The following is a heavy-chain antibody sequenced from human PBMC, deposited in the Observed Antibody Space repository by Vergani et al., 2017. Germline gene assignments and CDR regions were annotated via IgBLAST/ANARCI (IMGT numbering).Heavy chain of an antibody. Sequence: EVQLVESGGGLVQPGGSLRLSCAASGFTFSSYEMNWVRQAPGKGLEWVSYISSSGSTIYYADSVKGRFTISRDNAKNSLYLQMNSLRGEDTAVYYCARGLEWLYDYWGQGTLVTVSS. CDR2: ISSSGSTI. V-gene: IGHV3-48*03. D-gene: IGHD3-3*01. J-gene: IGHJ4*02. CDR3: ARGLEWLYDY. CDR1: GFTFSSYE.